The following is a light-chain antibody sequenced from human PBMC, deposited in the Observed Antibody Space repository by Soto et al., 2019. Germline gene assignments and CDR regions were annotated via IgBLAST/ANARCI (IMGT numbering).Light chain of an antibody. J-gene: IGLJ1*01. CDR2: SNS. CDR1: SSNIATKS. Sequence: QPVLTQPPSASGTPGQRVTISCSGSSSNIATKSVNWYQQLPGTAPKLLIYSNSQRSSGVPDRFSGSKSGTSASLAIRGLQSEDEADYYCAAWDDSLNARYGFGTGTKLTVL. V-gene: IGLV1-44*01. CDR3: AAWDDSLNARYG.